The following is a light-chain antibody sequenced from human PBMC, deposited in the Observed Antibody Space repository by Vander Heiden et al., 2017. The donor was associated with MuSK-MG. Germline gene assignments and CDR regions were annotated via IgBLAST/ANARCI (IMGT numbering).Light chain of an antibody. V-gene: IGKV1-5*03. CDR2: KAS. Sequence: DIQMTQSPSTLSASVGDRVTITCRASQSISSWLAWYQQEPGKAPKLLIYKASSLESGVPSRFSGSGSGTEFTLTISSLQPDDFATYYCQQYHTYSETFGQGTKVEIK. CDR3: QQYHTYSET. J-gene: IGKJ1*01. CDR1: QSISSW.